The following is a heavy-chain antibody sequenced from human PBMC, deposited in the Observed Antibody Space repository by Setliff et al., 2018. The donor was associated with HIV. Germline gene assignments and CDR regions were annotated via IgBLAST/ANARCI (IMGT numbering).Heavy chain of an antibody. CDR2: IYTTGST. Sequence: PSETLSLTCTVTGGSISSGGFYWTWIRQHPGKGLEWIGYIYTTGSTYHSPSLESRVTISIDTSKNQFSLKLSSVTAADTAVYFCARGRCSSSSWPIDYWGQGTLVTVSS. J-gene: IGHJ4*02. CDR1: GGSISSGGFY. V-gene: IGHV4-31*03. D-gene: IGHD6-13*01. CDR3: ARGRCSSSSWPIDY.